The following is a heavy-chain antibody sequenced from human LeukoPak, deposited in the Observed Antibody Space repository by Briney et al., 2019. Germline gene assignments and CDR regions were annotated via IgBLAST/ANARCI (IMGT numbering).Heavy chain of an antibody. Sequence: GRSLRLSCAASGFTFSSYAMHWVRQAPGKGLEWVAVISYDGSNKYYADSVKGRFTISRDNSKNTLYLQTNSLRAEDTAVYYCARERGYSPTFDYWGQGTLVTVSS. D-gene: IGHD2/OR15-2a*01. V-gene: IGHV3-30-3*01. CDR2: ISYDGSNK. CDR3: ARERGYSPTFDY. J-gene: IGHJ4*02. CDR1: GFTFSSYA.